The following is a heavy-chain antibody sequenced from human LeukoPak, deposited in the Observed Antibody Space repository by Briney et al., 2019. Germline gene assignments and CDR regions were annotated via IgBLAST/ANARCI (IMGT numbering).Heavy chain of an antibody. CDR1: GGSISSNTYF. J-gene: IGHJ6*03. Sequence: SDTLSLTCTVSGGSISSNTYFWGWIRQPPGKGLEWIGSIYYNGNSFYNPSLKSRFTTSVDTSKNQFSLKLSSVTAADTAVYYCARVITYSSSWYQSYYYYYMDVWGKGTTVTVSS. CDR3: ARVITYSSSWYQSYYYYYMDV. D-gene: IGHD6-13*01. CDR2: IYYNGNS. V-gene: IGHV4-39*07.